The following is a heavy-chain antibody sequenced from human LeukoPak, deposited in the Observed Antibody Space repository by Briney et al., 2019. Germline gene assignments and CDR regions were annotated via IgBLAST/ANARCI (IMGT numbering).Heavy chain of an antibody. Sequence: SQTLSLTCAVDGGSFSDYYWTWIRQPPGKGREWVGENNHSGTTNYNPSLKRRVTIPVDTSKNQFSLQLSSVTAADTAVYYCARGRGYSGYDGAVYFDYWGQGTLVTVSS. D-gene: IGHD5-12*01. J-gene: IGHJ4*02. V-gene: IGHV4-34*01. CDR3: ARGRGYSGYDGAVYFDY. CDR1: GGSFSDYY. CDR2: NNHSGTT.